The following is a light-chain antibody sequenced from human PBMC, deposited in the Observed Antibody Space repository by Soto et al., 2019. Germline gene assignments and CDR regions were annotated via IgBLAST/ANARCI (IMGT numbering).Light chain of an antibody. J-gene: IGLJ2*01. V-gene: IGLV2-11*01. Sequence: QSALTQPRSVSGSPGQSVTISCTGTTSNINSNNYVSWYQHHPGKAPKLMMYDVSERPSGVPDRFSGYRSGNTASLTISGLQAEDEADYFCRSYGGTYSSVVFGGGTKVTVL. CDR3: RSYGGTYSSVV. CDR2: DVS. CDR1: TSNINSNNY.